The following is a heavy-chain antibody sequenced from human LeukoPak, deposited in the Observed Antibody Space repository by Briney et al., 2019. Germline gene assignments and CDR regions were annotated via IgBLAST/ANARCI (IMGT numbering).Heavy chain of an antibody. V-gene: IGHV4-59*01. Sequence: SETLSLTCTVSGGSISSYYWSWIRQPPGKGLEWIGYIYYSGSTNYNPSLKSRVTISVDTSKNQFSLKLSSVTAADTAVYYCARDIPAALGAFDIWGQGTMVTVSS. J-gene: IGHJ3*02. CDR3: ARDIPAALGAFDI. D-gene: IGHD2-2*01. CDR1: GGSISSYY. CDR2: IYYSGST.